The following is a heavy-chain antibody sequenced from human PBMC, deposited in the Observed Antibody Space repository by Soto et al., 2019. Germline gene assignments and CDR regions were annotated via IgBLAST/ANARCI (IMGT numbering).Heavy chain of an antibody. J-gene: IGHJ4*02. CDR2: VAYDGSKT. CDR1: GFTFSSNG. D-gene: IGHD3-22*01. V-gene: IGHV3-30*03. CDR3: ARCVGGYMYDNRGKYES. Sequence: QVQLVESGGGVVQPGRSLRLTCAASGFTFSSNGMHGVRQAPGKGLERVALVAYDGSKTYYGDSVRGRFTISRDNSENTLYLQKNSLRDEDTAVYYCARCVGGYMYDNRGKYESWGQGTLVTVSS.